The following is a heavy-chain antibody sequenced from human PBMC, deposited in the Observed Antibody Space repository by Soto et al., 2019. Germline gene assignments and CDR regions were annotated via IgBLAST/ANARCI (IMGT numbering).Heavy chain of an antibody. V-gene: IGHV3-23*01. CDR1: GFTFSSYA. J-gene: IGHJ5*02. D-gene: IGHD2-15*01. Sequence: GGSLRLSCAASGFTFSSYAMSWVRQAPGKGLEWVSAISGSGGSTYYADSVKGRFTISRDNSKNTLYLQMNSLRAEDTAVYYCAKDSRRYCSGGSCYSDEFDPWGQGTLVTVSS. CDR2: ISGSGGST. CDR3: AKDSRRYCSGGSCYSDEFDP.